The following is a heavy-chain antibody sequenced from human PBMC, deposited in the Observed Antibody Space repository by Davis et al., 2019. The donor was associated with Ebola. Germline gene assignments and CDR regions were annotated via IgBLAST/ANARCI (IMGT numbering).Heavy chain of an antibody. D-gene: IGHD1-1*01. Sequence: PSETLSLTCSVSGASLSSHYWTWIRQPPGKGLEWIGQIHYGGATNYKPSLKSRFRISVETSKNQFSLRLTSVTAADTAVYYCATNTSSTAGFDSWGQGTLVTVSS. CDR1: GASLSSHY. J-gene: IGHJ4*02. CDR3: ATNTSSTAGFDS. V-gene: IGHV4-59*11. CDR2: IHYGGAT.